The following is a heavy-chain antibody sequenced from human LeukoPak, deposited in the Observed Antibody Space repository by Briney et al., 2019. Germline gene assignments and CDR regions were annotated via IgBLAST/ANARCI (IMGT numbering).Heavy chain of an antibody. CDR3: ARDPYSGNYGAYYYYYMDV. CDR2: ITSSSSYI. CDR1: GFTFTSYS. V-gene: IGHV3-21*06. Sequence: GRSLRLSCAASGFTFTSYSMNWVRQAPGKGLEWVSSITSSSSYIYYADSVKGRFTISRDNAKNSLYLQIDSLRVEDTAVYYCARDPYSGNYGAYYYYYMDVWGKGTTVTISS. D-gene: IGHD1-26*01. J-gene: IGHJ6*03.